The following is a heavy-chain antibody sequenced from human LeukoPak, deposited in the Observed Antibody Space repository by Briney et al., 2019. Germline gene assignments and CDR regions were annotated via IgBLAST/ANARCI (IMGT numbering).Heavy chain of an antibody. CDR2: IYYSGST. V-gene: IGHV4-39*01. Sequence: PSETLSLTCTVSGGSISSSSYYWGWIRQPPGKGLERIGSIYYSGSTYYNPSLKSRVTISVDTSKNQFSLKLSSVTAADTAVYYCALGSSSSTGFDPWGQGTLVTVSS. CDR3: ALGSSSSTGFDP. D-gene: IGHD2-2*01. CDR1: GGSISSSSYY. J-gene: IGHJ5*02.